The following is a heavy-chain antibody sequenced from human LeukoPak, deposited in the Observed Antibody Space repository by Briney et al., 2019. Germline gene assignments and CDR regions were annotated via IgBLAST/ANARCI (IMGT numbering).Heavy chain of an antibody. J-gene: IGHJ4*02. CDR3: ARGSRSYSRFDY. V-gene: IGHV3-48*03. CDR2: ISSSGSTI. CDR1: GFTFSSYE. D-gene: IGHD1-26*01. Sequence: GGSLRLSCAASGFTFSSYEMNWVRQAPGKGLEWVSYISSSGSTIYYADSVKGRFTISRDNAKNSLYLQMNSLRAEDTAVYYCARGSRSYSRFDYWGQGTLVTVSS.